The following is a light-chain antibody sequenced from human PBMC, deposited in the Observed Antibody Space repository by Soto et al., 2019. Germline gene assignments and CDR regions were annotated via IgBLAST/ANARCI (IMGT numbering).Light chain of an antibody. J-gene: IGKJ4*01. Sequence: EIVLTQSPGTLSLSPGERATLSCRASQSVSSSYLAWYQQKPGQAPRLLIYAASSRATGIPDRFSGSGSGTDFTLTISRLEPEYFAVYYCQQYGSSPLTFGGGTKVEIK. CDR3: QQYGSSPLT. V-gene: IGKV3-20*01. CDR1: QSVSSSY. CDR2: AAS.